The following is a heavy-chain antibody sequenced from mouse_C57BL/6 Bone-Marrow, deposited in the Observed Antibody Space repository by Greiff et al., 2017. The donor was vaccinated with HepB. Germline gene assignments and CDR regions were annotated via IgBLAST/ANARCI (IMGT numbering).Heavy chain of an antibody. Sequence: VKLVESGAELARPGASVKLSCKASGYTFTSYGISWVKQRTGQGLEWIGEIYPRSGNTYYNEKFKGKATLTADKSSSTAYMELRSLTSEDSAVYFCARRDGNYWYFDVWGTGTTVTVSS. CDR1: GYTFTSYG. CDR2: IYPRSGNT. CDR3: ARRDGNYWYFDV. D-gene: IGHD2-1*01. J-gene: IGHJ1*03. V-gene: IGHV1-81*01.